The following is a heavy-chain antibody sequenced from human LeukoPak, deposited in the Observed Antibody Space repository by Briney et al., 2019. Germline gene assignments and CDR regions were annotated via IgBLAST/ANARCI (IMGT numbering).Heavy chain of an antibody. CDR1: GFTFSTYA. V-gene: IGHV3-23*01. Sequence: GGSLRLSCAASGFTFSTYAMSWVRQAPGKGLEWVSAISGSGGSTYYADSVKGRFTISRDNSKNTLYLQMNSLRAEDTAVYYCAKAFTMVRGVIREYYFDCWGQGTLVTVSS. CDR2: ISGSGGST. CDR3: AKAFTMVRGVIREYYFDC. D-gene: IGHD3-10*01. J-gene: IGHJ4*02.